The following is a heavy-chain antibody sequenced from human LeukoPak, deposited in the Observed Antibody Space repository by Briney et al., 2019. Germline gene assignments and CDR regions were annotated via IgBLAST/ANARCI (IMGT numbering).Heavy chain of an antibody. CDR3: ASLCTAAAGRIFDY. Sequence: GGSLRLSCAASGFTFSSYEMNWVRQAPGKGLEWVSYISSSGSTIYYADSVKGRFTISRDNAKNSLYLQMNSLRAEDTAVYYCASLCTAAAGRIFDYWGQGTLVTVSS. V-gene: IGHV3-48*03. CDR2: ISSSGSTI. D-gene: IGHD6-13*01. J-gene: IGHJ4*02. CDR1: GFTFSSYE.